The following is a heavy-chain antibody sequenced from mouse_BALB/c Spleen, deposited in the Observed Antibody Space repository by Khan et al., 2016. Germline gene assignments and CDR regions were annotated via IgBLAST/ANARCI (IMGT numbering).Heavy chain of an antibody. V-gene: IGHV7-3*02. D-gene: IGHD1-1*01. CDR1: GFTFTDYY. CDR2: IRNKANGYTT. Sequence: EVELVESGGGLVQPGGSLRLSCATTGFTFTDYYMSWVRQPPGKALEWLGFIRNKANGYTTEYSASVKGRFTISRDNSQSILYLQMNTLRAEDSATYYCARVRSSHTDYWGQGTTLTVSS. J-gene: IGHJ2*01. CDR3: ARVRSSHTDY.